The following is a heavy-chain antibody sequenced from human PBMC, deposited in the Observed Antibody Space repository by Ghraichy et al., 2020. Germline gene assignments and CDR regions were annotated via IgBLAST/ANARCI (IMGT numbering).Heavy chain of an antibody. V-gene: IGHV3-9*01. D-gene: IGHD2-21*02. CDR3: ARGTRYCSGDCLPGYFGL. CDR2: LSVNAGSI. CDR1: GFTFDDYA. Sequence: GGSLRLSCATSGFTFDDYAMHWVRQAPGKGLEWVSGLSVNAGSIRYLDSVRGRFTISRDRARSSLYLQMNSLRTEDTALYYCARGTRYCSGDCLPGYFGLWGRGTLVTVSS. J-gene: IGHJ2*01.